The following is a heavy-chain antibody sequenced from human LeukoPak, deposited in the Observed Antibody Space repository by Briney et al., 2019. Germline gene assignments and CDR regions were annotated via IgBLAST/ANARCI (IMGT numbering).Heavy chain of an antibody. CDR1: GGTFSSYA. V-gene: IGHV1-69*05. Sequence: ASVKVSCEASGGTFSSYAISWVRQAPGQGLEWMGGIIPIFGTANYAQKFQGRVTITTDESTSTAYMELSSLRSEDTAVYYCARVDYSDYYFDYWGQGTLVTVSS. J-gene: IGHJ4*02. CDR2: IIPIFGTA. D-gene: IGHD4-11*01. CDR3: ARVDYSDYYFDY.